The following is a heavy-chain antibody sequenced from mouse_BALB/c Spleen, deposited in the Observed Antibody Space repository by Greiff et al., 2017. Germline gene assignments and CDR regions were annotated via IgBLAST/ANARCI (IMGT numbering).Heavy chain of an antibody. CDR3: ARREDYYGSSFSSYAMDY. V-gene: IGHV1-14*01. CDR2: INPYNDGT. D-gene: IGHD1-1*01. Sequence: VQLKESGPELVKPGASVKMSCKASGYTFTSYVMHWVKQKPGQGLEWIGYINPYNDGTKYNEKFKGKATLTSDKSSSTAYMELSSLTSEDSAVYYCARREDYYGSSFSSYAMDYWGQGTSVTVSS. CDR1: GYTFTSYV. J-gene: IGHJ4*01.